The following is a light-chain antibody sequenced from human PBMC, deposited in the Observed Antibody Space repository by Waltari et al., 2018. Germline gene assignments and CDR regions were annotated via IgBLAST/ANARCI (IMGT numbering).Light chain of an antibody. CDR2: GAS. V-gene: IGKV3-20*01. CDR3: QQYGSSLLFT. J-gene: IGKJ3*01. Sequence: EIVFTQSPGTLPLSPGESATLPSRASQSVSSSYLAWYQQNPGQAPRLLIYGASSRATGIPDRFSGSGSGTDFTLTISRLEPEDFAVYYCQQYGSSLLFTFGPGTKVDIK. CDR1: QSVSSSY.